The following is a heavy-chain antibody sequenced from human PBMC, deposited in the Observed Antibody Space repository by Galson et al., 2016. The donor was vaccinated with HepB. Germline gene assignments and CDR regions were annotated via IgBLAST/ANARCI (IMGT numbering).Heavy chain of an antibody. V-gene: IGHV3-64D*08. CDR3: VKDPRPEIFGMVSRLDY. D-gene: IGHD3-3*01. CDR1: RFTFSDYY. CDR2: IKSDGRDT. J-gene: IGHJ4*02. Sequence: SLRLSCADSRFTFSDYYMNWVRQAPGKGLEYVSAIKSDGRDTYYADSVKGRFTISRDNSRNTLYLQMSSLRPEDTAVYYCVKDPRPEIFGMVSRLDYWGQGTLVTVSS.